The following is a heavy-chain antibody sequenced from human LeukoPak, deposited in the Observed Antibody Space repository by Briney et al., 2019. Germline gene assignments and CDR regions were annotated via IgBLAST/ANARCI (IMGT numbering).Heavy chain of an antibody. CDR3: ARMSSGSSYYMDV. J-gene: IGHJ6*03. Sequence: PSETLSLTCTVSGGSISSSSYYWGWIRQPPGKGLEWIGSIYYSGSTYYNPSLKSRVTISVDTSKYQFSLKLSSVTAADTAVYYCARMSSGSSYYMDVWGKGTTVTVSS. CDR1: GGSISSSSYY. D-gene: IGHD3-10*01. CDR2: IYYSGST. V-gene: IGHV4-39*01.